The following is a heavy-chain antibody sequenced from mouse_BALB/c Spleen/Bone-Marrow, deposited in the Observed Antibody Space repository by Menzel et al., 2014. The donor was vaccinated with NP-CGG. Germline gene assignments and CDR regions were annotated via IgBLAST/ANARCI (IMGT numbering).Heavy chain of an antibody. Sequence: EVMLVESGGGLVQPGGSLRLSCATSGFTFTDYFMTWVRQPPGKALEWLGFIRNKANGYTTEYSASVKGRFTISRNNSQSILYLQMSTLRAEDSATYYCARGYYDDYWGQGTTLTVSS. J-gene: IGHJ2*01. V-gene: IGHV7-3*02. CDR1: GFTFTDYF. CDR2: IRNKANGYTT. D-gene: IGHD2-4*01. CDR3: ARGYYDDY.